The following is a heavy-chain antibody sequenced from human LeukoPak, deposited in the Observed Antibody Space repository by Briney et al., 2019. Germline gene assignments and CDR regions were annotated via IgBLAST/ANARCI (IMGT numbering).Heavy chain of an antibody. CDR3: MRDHYYSGGFGYF. D-gene: IGHD2-15*01. J-gene: IGHJ4*02. V-gene: IGHV3-48*03. Sequence: PGGSLRLSCTASGFTFSNYEMNWVRQAPGKGLEWLAYINERGTTIYYADSVKGRFTISRDNVKNSLYLQMNSLRAEDTAVYYCMRDHYYSGGFGYFWGQGTLVTVSS. CDR2: INERGTTI. CDR1: GFTFSNYE.